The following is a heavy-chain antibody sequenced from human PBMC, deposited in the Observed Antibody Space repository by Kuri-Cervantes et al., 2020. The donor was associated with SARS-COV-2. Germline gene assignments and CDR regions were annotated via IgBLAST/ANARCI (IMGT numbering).Heavy chain of an antibody. Sequence: GESLKISCAASGFTFSSYAMNWVRQAPGKGLEWVSGINGSGASTYYADSVKGRFTISRDNSKDTLYLQMHSLRAEDTAVYYCATVYTMGVSLDWGQGTLVTVSS. V-gene: IGHV3-23*01. J-gene: IGHJ4*02. CDR2: INGSGAST. D-gene: IGHD3-16*01. CDR3: ATVYTMGVSLD. CDR1: GFTFSSYA.